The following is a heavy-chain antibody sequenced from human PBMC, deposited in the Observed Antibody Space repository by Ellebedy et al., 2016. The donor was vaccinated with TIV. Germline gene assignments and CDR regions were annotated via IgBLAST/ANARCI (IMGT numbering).Heavy chain of an antibody. D-gene: IGHD3-22*01. CDR1: GYTFTGYG. V-gene: IGHV1-2*02. Sequence: ASVKVSCKASGYTFTGYGINWVRQAPGQGLEWMGWINPNSGGTNYAQKFQGRVTMTRDTSISTAYMELSRLRSDDTAVYYCARDYYYDSSGYSYWGQGTLVTVSS. CDR2: INPNSGGT. J-gene: IGHJ4*02. CDR3: ARDYYYDSSGYSY.